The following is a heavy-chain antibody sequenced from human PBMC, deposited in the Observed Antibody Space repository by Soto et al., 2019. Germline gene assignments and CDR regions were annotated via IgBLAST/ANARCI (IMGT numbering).Heavy chain of an antibody. CDR3: TGGLGWGFDS. CDR1: GFSFSTYW. V-gene: IGHV3-7*01. J-gene: IGHJ4*01. CDR2: IKLDGSER. Sequence: GGSLRLSCVASGFSFSTYWLNWVRQAPGKGLEWVANIKLDGSERYYVDSVKGRFTISWDNAKDSLYLQMSSLRAEDTALYFCTGGLGWGFDSWGHGTLVTVSS. D-gene: IGHD3-9*01.